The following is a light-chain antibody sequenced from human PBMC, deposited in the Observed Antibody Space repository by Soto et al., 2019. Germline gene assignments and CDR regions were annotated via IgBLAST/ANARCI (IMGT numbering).Light chain of an antibody. CDR1: SSDVGAYNF. J-gene: IGLJ1*01. V-gene: IGLV2-14*01. CDR3: SSYTSSNTPYV. Sequence: QSALTQPASVSGSPGQSITISCTGSSSDVGAYNFVSWYPHHPGKAPKLILYEVTTHPSGVSSRFSGSKSGNTASLTISGLQADDEANYYCSSYTSSNTPYVFGTGTKVTVL. CDR2: EVT.